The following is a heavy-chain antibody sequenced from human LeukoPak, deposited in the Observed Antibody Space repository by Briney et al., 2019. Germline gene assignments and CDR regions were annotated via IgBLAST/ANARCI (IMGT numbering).Heavy chain of an antibody. CDR1: GGSISSYY. Sequence: SETLSLTCTVSGGSISSYYWSWIRQPPGKGLEWIGYIYYSGSTDYNPSLKSRVTISVDTSKNQFSLKLSSVTAADTAVYYCARVDRIFDYWGQGTLDTVSS. CDR2: IYYSGST. J-gene: IGHJ4*02. V-gene: IGHV4-59*08. D-gene: IGHD5-24*01. CDR3: ARVDRIFDY.